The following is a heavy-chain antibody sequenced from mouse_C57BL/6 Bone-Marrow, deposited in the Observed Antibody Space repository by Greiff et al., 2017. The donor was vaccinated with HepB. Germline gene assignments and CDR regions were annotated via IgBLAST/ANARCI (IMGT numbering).Heavy chain of an antibody. CDR3: AREGGGQLRLPGFAY. J-gene: IGHJ3*01. V-gene: IGHV1-80*01. CDR2: IYPGDGDT. Sequence: QVQLKESGAELVKPGASVKISCKASGYAFSSYWMNWVKQRPGKGLEWIGQIYPGDGDTNYNGKFKGKATLTADKSSSTAYMQLSSLTSEDSAVYFCAREGGGQLRLPGFAYWGQGTLVTVSA. CDR1: GYAFSSYW. D-gene: IGHD3-2*02.